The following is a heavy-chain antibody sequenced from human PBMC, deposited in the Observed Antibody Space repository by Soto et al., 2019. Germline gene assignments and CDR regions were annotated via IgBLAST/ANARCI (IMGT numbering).Heavy chain of an antibody. V-gene: IGHV3-30-3*01. CDR3: ARFGGVGSEVDY. Sequence: QVQLVESGGGVVQPGRSLRLSCAASGFTFSSYAMHWVRQAPGKGLEWVAVISYDGSNKYYADSVKGRFTISRDNSKNTLYLQMNSLRAEDTAVYYCARFGGVGSEVDYWGQGTLVTVSS. CDR2: ISYDGSNK. D-gene: IGHD3-10*01. J-gene: IGHJ4*02. CDR1: GFTFSSYA.